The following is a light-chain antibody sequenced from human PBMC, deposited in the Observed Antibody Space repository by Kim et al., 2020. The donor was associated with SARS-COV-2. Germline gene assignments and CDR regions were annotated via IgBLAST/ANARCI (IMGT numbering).Light chain of an antibody. CDR1: SSNIGSKT. CDR2: SNN. Sequence: QSVLTQPPSASGTPGQRVTISCSGSSSNIGSKTAHWYQQLPGTAPKVLIYSNNQRPSGVPVRFSGSKSGTSASLAISGLQSEDEGDYYCAAWDDSLNAWVFGGGTQLTVL. V-gene: IGLV1-44*01. CDR3: AAWDDSLNAWV. J-gene: IGLJ3*02.